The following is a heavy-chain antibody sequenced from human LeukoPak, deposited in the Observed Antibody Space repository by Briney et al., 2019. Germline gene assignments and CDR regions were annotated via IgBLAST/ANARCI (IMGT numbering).Heavy chain of an antibody. CDR1: GYAFTSYG. CDR2: ISAYNDNT. D-gene: IGHD6-19*01. CDR3: ARGGSSGWRTPNDDY. J-gene: IGHJ4*02. V-gene: IGHV1-18*01. Sequence: VKVSCKASGYAFTSYGISWVRRAPGQGLEWMGWISAYNDNTNYAQKLQGRVTMTTDTSTSTAYMELRSLRSDDTAVYYCARGGSSGWRTPNDDYWGQGTLVTVSS.